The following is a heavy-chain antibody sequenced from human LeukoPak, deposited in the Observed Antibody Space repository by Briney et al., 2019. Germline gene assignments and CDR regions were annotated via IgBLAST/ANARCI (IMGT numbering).Heavy chain of an antibody. Sequence: EGSLRLSCAASGFTFSSYWMSWVRQAPGKGLEWVANIKQDGSEKYYVDSVKGRFTISRDNAKNSLYLQMNSLRAEDTAVYYCARGDYDFWSGYNDYWGQGTLVTVSS. V-gene: IGHV3-7*01. CDR3: ARGDYDFWSGYNDY. D-gene: IGHD3-3*01. J-gene: IGHJ4*02. CDR2: IKQDGSEK. CDR1: GFTFSSYW.